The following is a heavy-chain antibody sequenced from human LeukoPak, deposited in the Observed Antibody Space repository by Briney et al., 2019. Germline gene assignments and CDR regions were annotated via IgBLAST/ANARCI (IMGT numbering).Heavy chain of an antibody. CDR1: GFTFSSYW. V-gene: IGHV3-7*01. CDR2: IKQDGSDK. D-gene: IGHD5-24*01. CDR3: ARDLEPGLEMATIRGV. J-gene: IGHJ4*02. Sequence: PGGSLRLSCAASGFTFSSYWMSWVRQAPGKGLEWVANIKQDGSDKYYVDSVKGRFAISRDNAKISLYLQMNSLRAEDTAVYYCARDLEPGLEMATIRGVWGQGTLVTVSS.